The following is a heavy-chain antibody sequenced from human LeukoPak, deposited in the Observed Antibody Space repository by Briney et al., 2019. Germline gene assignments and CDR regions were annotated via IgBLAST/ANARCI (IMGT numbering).Heavy chain of an antibody. Sequence: GGSLRLSCAASGFTFSSYAMSWVRQAPGKGLEWVSAISGSGGSTYYADSVKGRFTISRDNFKNTLYLQMNSLRAEDTAVYYCAKTFVPQNYYYYGMDVWGQGTTVTVSS. V-gene: IGHV3-23*01. CDR1: GFTFSSYA. J-gene: IGHJ6*02. D-gene: IGHD6-6*01. CDR2: ISGSGGST. CDR3: AKTFVPQNYYYYGMDV.